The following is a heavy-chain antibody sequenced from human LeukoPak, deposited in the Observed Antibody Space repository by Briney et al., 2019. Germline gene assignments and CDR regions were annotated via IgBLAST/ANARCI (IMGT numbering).Heavy chain of an antibody. Sequence: GGSLRLSCSASGFAFSDYWMNWVRQAPGKGPEWVANINLGGSAKSYMDSVRGRCTISRDNAKNSLYLQLNSLRVEDTAVYYCAAWGHNNYWGQGTLVTVSS. V-gene: IGHV3-7*01. J-gene: IGHJ4*02. CDR1: GFAFSDYW. CDR3: AAWGHNNY. D-gene: IGHD7-27*01. CDR2: INLGGSAK.